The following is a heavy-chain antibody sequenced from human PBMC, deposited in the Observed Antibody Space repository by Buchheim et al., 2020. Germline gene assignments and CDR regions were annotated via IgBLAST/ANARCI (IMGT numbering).Heavy chain of an antibody. CDR2: FYYSGDT. CDR1: GGSISSSTYY. Sequence: QLQLQESGPGLVKPSETLSLTCTVSGGSISSSTYYWGWIRQPPGKGLEWIGSFYYSGDTFYNPSLKSRLTISVDTSENQFSLKLSSVTAADTAVYYCARHRGNSYGYMLFDYWGQGT. V-gene: IGHV4-39*01. CDR3: ARHRGNSYGYMLFDY. J-gene: IGHJ4*02. D-gene: IGHD5-18*01.